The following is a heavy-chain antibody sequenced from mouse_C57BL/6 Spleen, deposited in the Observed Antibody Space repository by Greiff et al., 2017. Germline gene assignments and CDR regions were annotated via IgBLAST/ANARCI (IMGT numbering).Heavy chain of an antibody. CDR1: GYTFTDYY. V-gene: IGHV1-26*01. D-gene: IGHD1-1*01. J-gene: IGHJ1*03. Sequence: EVQLQQSGPELVKPGASVKISCKASGYTFTDYYMNWVKQRHGQSLEWIGDINPNNGGTSYNQKFKGKATLPVDKSSSTAYMELRSLTSEASAVYYCARSGTTVVPYWYFDVWGTGTTVTVSA. CDR2: INPNNGGT. CDR3: ARSGTTVVPYWYFDV.